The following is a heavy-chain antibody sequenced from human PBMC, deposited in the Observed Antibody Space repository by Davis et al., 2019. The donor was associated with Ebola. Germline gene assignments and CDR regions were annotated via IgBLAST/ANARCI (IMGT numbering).Heavy chain of an antibody. CDR1: GFTFSSYS. CDR2: IWYDGSNK. J-gene: IGHJ5*02. V-gene: IGHV3-33*08. Sequence: GGSLRLSCAASGFTFSSYSMNWVRQAPGKGLEWVAVIWYDGSNKYYADSVKGRFTISRDNSKNTLYLQMNSLRAEDTAVYYCTTRNYWFDPWGQGTLVTVSS. D-gene: IGHD4-11*01. CDR3: TTRNYWFDP.